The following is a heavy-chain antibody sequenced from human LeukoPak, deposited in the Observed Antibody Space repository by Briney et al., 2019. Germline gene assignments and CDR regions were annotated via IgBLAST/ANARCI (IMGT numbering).Heavy chain of an antibody. V-gene: IGHV3-48*03. CDR3: ARSLGPTRPFDY. CDR2: ISSRGNTI. J-gene: IGHJ4*02. D-gene: IGHD5-24*01. Sequence: GGSLRLSCAAPGFTFSSYEMNWVRQAPGKGLEWVSYISSRGNTIYYADSVKGRFTISRDNAKISLYLQMNSLRVEDTAIYYCARSLGPTRPFDYWGQGTLLIVSS. CDR1: GFTFSSYE.